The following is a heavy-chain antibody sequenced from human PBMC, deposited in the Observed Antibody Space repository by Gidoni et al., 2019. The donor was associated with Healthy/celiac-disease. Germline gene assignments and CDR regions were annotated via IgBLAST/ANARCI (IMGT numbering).Heavy chain of an antibody. Sequence: QVQPQESGPGLVKPSGTLSLTCAVSGGSISSSNWWSWVRQPPGQGLEWIGEIYHSGSTNYNPSLKSRVTISVDKSKNQFSLKLSSVTAADTAVYYCAAILGYCSGGSCYPFFDYWGQGTLVTVSS. CDR2: IYHSGST. CDR3: AAILGYCSGGSCYPFFDY. D-gene: IGHD2-15*01. J-gene: IGHJ4*02. CDR1: GGSISSSNW. V-gene: IGHV4-4*02.